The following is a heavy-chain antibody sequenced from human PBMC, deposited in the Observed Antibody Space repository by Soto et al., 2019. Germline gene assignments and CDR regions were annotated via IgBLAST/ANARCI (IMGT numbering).Heavy chain of an antibody. J-gene: IGHJ4*02. CDR3: ARASQCKSYFDCFAWLAY. D-gene: IGHD3-9*01. Sequence: SETLSLTCTVSSDSISGRYWTWIRQPSGKGLEWIGRIYSSGETHYNPPLTGRVIMSLDTSKNHFSLHLTSVTPSYTAVDYWARASQCKSYFDCFAWLAYGGQGTLVTVSS. CDR2: IYSSGET. CDR1: SDSISGRY. V-gene: IGHV4-4*07.